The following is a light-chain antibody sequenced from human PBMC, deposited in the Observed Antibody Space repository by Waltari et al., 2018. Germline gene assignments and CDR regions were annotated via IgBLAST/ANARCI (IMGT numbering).Light chain of an antibody. CDR2: DFR. CDR3: NSYAGSSSWV. Sequence: QSALTQPASVSGSPGQSIPIPCTGTSSDVGFYNYVSWYQQHPGKAPKLMIYDFRERPSGVSNRFSGSKSGNTASLTISGLQAEDEADYYCNSYAGSSSWVFGGGTKLTVL. V-gene: IGLV2-14*01. J-gene: IGLJ3*02. CDR1: SSDVGFYNY.